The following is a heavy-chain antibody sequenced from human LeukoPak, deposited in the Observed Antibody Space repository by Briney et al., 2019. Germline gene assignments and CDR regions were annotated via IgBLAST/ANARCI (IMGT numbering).Heavy chain of an antibody. D-gene: IGHD4-17*01. CDR3: ARSLGTVTTALLGY. CDR2: VSGSGDNT. CDR1: GFSLSSIY. Sequence: GGSLRLSCAASGFSLSSIYMSWVRQAPGKGLEWVSSVSGSGDNTYYADSVKGRFTISRDDSKSTLYLQMNSLRAEDTAVYYCARSLGTVTTALLGYWGQGTLVTVSS. V-gene: IGHV3-23*01. J-gene: IGHJ4*02.